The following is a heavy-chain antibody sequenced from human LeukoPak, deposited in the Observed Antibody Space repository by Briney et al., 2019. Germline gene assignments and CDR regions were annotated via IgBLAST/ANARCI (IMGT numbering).Heavy chain of an antibody. CDR2: ISAYNGNT. CDR3: ARDIVVVVAAIFPYYYYGMDV. J-gene: IGHJ6*02. CDR1: GYTFTTYG. Sequence: ASVKVSCKASGYTFTTYGISWVRQAPGQGLEWMGWISAYNGNTNYAQKLQGRVTMTTDTSTSTAYMELRSLRSDDTAVYYCARDIVVVVAAIFPYYYYGMDVWGQGTTVTVSS. D-gene: IGHD2-15*01. V-gene: IGHV1-18*01.